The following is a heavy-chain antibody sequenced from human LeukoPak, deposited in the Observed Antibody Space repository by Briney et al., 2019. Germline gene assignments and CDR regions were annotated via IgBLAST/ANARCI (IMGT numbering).Heavy chain of an antibody. CDR2: IYYSGST. CDR1: GGSISSHY. D-gene: IGHD3-3*01. J-gene: IGHJ4*02. CDR3: ARAPYDFWSGTSGYYFDY. Sequence: SETLSLTCTVSGGSISSHYWSWIRQPPGKGLEWIGYIYYSGSTNYNPSLKSRVTISVDTSKNQFSLKLSSVTAADTAVYYRARAPYDFWSGTSGYYFDYWGQGALVTVSS. V-gene: IGHV4-59*11.